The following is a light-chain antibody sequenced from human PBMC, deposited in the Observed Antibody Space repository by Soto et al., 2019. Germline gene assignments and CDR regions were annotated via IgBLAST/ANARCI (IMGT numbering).Light chain of an antibody. V-gene: IGLV2-8*01. CDR1: SSDVGGYKY. J-gene: IGLJ1*01. CDR2: EVS. CDR3: SSLGV. Sequence: QSALTQPPSASGSPGQSVTISCTGTSSDVGGYKYVSWYQQHPGKAPKLMIYEVSKRPSGVPDRFSGSKSGNTASLTVSGLQAEDEADYYCSSLGVFGTGTKLTV.